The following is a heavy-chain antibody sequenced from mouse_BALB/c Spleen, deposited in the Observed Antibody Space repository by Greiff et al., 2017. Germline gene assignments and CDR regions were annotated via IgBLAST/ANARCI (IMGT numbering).Heavy chain of an antibody. Sequence: DVKLVESGGGLVQPGGSLRLSCATSGFTFTDYYMSWVRQPPGKALEWLGFIRNKANGYTTEYSASVKGRFTISRDNSQSILYLQMNTLRAEDSATYYCARDFGNYEGDYWGQGTTLTVSS. V-gene: IGHV7-3*02. CDR3: ARDFGNYEGDY. J-gene: IGHJ2*01. CDR1: GFTFTDYY. D-gene: IGHD2-1*01. CDR2: IRNKANGYTT.